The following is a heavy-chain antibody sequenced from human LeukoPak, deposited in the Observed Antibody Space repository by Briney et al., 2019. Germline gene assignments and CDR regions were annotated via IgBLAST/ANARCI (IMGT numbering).Heavy chain of an antibody. CDR3: AKGGELRELDY. V-gene: IGHV3-9*01. Sequence: PGGSLRLSCAASGFTFDDYAMHWVRQAPGKGLEWVSGISWNSGSIGYADSVKGRFTISRDNAKNSLYLQMNSLRAEDTALYYCAKGGELRELDYWGQGTLVTVSS. D-gene: IGHD3-10*01. CDR1: GFTFDDYA. J-gene: IGHJ4*02. CDR2: ISWNSGSI.